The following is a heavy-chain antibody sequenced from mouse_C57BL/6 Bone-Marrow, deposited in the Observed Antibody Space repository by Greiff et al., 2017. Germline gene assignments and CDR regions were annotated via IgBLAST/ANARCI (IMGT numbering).Heavy chain of an antibody. CDR2: IHPNSGST. J-gene: IGHJ4*01. D-gene: IGHD2-3*01. CDR3: ARKDGYYLYYAMDY. Sequence: QVQLQQSGAELVKPGASVKLSCKASGYTFTSYWMHWVKQRPGQGLEWIGMIHPNSGSTNYNEKFKSKATLTVDKSSSTAYMQLSSLTSEDSAVYYCARKDGYYLYYAMDYWGQGTSVTVSS. CDR1: GYTFTSYW. V-gene: IGHV1-64*01.